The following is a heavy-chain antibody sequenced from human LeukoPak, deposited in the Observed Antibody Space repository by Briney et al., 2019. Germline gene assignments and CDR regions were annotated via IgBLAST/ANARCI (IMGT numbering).Heavy chain of an antibody. D-gene: IGHD1-26*01. CDR1: GGSISSGGYY. CDR3: ARRRGSNIGTFDY. V-gene: IGHV4-30-2*01. J-gene: IGHJ4*02. CDR2: IYHSGST. Sequence: SETLSLTCTVSGGSISSGGYYWSWIRQPPGKGLEWIGYIYHSGSTYYNPSLKSRVTISVDTSKNQFSLKLNSVTAADTAVYYCARRRGSNIGTFDYWGQGTLVTVSS.